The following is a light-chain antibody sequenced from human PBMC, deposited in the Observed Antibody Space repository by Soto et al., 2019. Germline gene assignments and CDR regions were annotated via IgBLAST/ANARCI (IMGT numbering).Light chain of an antibody. Sequence: QPVLTQSPSASASLGASDKLTCTLSSGHSSYAIAWHQQQPEKGPRYLMKLNSDGSHSQGDGIPDRFSGSSSGAERYLTISSLQSEDEADYYCQTWGTGIQVFGGGTKLTVL. V-gene: IGLV4-69*01. CDR1: SGHSSYA. CDR3: QTWGTGIQV. J-gene: IGLJ2*01. CDR2: LNSDGSH.